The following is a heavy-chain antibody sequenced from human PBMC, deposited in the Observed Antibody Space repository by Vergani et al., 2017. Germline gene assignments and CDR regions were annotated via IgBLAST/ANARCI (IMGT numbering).Heavy chain of an antibody. J-gene: IGHJ6*02. CDR1: GGSFSGYY. D-gene: IGHD5-18*01. V-gene: IGHV4-34*01. CDR3: ASRVDSYGYWFDYYSMDV. Sequence: QVQLQQWGAGLLKPSETLSLTCAVYGGSFSGYYWSWIRQPPGKGLEWIGEINNSGSTNYNPSLNSRVTISVDTAKTQFSLKLSSVTAADTAVYYCASRVDSYGYWFDYYSMDVWGQGTTVTVSS. CDR2: INNSGST.